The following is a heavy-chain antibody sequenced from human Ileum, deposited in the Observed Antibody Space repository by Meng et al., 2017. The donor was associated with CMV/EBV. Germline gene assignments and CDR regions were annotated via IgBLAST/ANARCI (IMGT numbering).Heavy chain of an antibody. D-gene: IGHD6-13*01. Sequence: GGSLRLSCAASGFTVSSNYMSWVRQAPGKGLEWVSVIYSGGSTYYADSVKGRFTISRDNSKNTLYFQMNSLRAEDTAVYYCARDLVAAAGTHWFDPWGQGTLVTVSS. CDR2: IYSGGST. V-gene: IGHV3-53*01. J-gene: IGHJ5*02. CDR1: GFTVSSNY. CDR3: ARDLVAAAGTHWFDP.